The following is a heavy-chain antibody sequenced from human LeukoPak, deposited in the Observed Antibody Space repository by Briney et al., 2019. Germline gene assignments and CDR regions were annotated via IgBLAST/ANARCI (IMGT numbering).Heavy chain of an antibody. CDR2: MNPNSGNT. D-gene: IGHD2-2*01. CDR3: ARGYCSSTSCYLARQNWFDP. CDR1: GYTFTSYD. Sequence: ASVKVACKASGYTFTSYDINWVRQATGQGLEWMGWMNPNSGNTGYVQKFQGRVTMTRNSSISTAYMELSSLRSEDTAVYYCARGYCSSTSCYLARQNWFDPWGQGTLVTVSS. J-gene: IGHJ5*02. V-gene: IGHV1-8*01.